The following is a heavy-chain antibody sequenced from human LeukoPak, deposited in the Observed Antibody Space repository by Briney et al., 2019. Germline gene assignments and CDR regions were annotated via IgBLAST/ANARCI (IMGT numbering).Heavy chain of an antibody. CDR3: AKRWYYYDSSGPNGAAFDI. Sequence: GGSLRLSCAASGFTFSSYAMSWVRQAPGKWLEWVSSISGSGGSTYYADSVKGRFTISRDNSKNTLYLQMNSLRAEDTAVYYCAKRWYYYDSSGPNGAAFDIWGQGTMVTVSS. V-gene: IGHV3-23*01. CDR1: GFTFSSYA. CDR2: ISGSGGST. J-gene: IGHJ3*02. D-gene: IGHD3-22*01.